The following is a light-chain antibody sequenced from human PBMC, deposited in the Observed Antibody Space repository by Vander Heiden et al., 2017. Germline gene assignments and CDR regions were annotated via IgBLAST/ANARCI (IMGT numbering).Light chain of an antibody. CDR2: RDS. V-gene: IGLV3-9*01. CDR3: RVWDSSLEV. J-gene: IGLJ1*01. Sequence: SYELTQPLSVSVALGQTARITCGGNNVGSKNVHWYQQKPGQAPVLVIYRDSNRPSGIPERFSGANSANTATLTISRAQAGDEADYYCRVWDSSLEVFGTGTKLTVL. CDR1: NVGSKN.